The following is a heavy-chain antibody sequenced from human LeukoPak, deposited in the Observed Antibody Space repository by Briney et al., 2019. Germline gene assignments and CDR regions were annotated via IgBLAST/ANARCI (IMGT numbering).Heavy chain of an antibody. Sequence: PGGSLRLSCAASGFTFSSYSMNWVRQAPGKGLEWASYISSSGSTIYYADSVKGRFTISRDNAKNSLYLQMNSLRAEDAAVYYCARRRDSGSLQHFDYWGQGTLVTVSS. D-gene: IGHD1-26*01. CDR3: ARRRDSGSLQHFDY. CDR1: GFTFSSYS. J-gene: IGHJ4*02. CDR2: ISSSGSTI. V-gene: IGHV3-48*04.